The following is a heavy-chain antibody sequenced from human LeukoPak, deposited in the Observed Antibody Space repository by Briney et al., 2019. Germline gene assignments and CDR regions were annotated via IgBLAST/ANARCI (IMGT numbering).Heavy chain of an antibody. V-gene: IGHV3-7*01. CDR2: IKQDGSET. CDR3: ARDRYYFGSGSYPWYFDL. CDR1: GFIFSTYW. J-gene: IGHJ2*01. Sequence: PGGSLRLSCAASGFIFSTYWMSWVRQAPGKGLECVANIKQDGSETHYVDSVKGRFTISRDNGRNSTYLKMNSLRAEDTAVYYCARDRYYFGSGSYPWYFDLWGRGTLVTVSS. D-gene: IGHD3-10*01.